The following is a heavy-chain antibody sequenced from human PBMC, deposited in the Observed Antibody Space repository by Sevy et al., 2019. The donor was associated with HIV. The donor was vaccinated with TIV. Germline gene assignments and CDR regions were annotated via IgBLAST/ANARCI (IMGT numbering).Heavy chain of an antibody. CDR1: GKTLSQLS. V-gene: IGHV1-24*01. CDR2: FDPEDGET. Sequence: ASVKVSCKVSGKTLSQLSMHWVRQAPGKGLEWLGTFDPEDGETRYAQKLQGRVTMTEDTSTDTAYMELRRLGSEDTALYYCATTKDYYESSGSPFDYWGQGTLVTVSS. CDR3: ATTKDYYESSGSPFDY. J-gene: IGHJ4*02. D-gene: IGHD3-22*01.